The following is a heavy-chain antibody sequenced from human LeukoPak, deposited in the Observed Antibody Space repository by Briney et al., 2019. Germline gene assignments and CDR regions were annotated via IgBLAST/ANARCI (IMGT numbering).Heavy chain of an antibody. CDR1: GFTFSRYE. J-gene: IGHJ6*02. CDR2: ISSSGSTI. CDR3: ARDGHRGYYYYGMDV. V-gene: IGHV3-48*03. Sequence: GGSLRLSCAASGFTFSRYEMNWVREAPGKGLERVSYISSSGSTIYYADSVKGRFTISRDNAKNSLYLQMNSLRAEDTAVYYCARDGHRGYYYYGMDVWGQGTTVTVSS.